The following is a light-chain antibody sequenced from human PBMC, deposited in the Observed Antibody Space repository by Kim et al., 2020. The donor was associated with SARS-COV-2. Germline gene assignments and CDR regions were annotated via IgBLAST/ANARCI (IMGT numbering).Light chain of an antibody. Sequence: VSPGQSASITCSGDKLGDKYACWYQQKPGQSPVLVIYQDSKRPSGIPERFSGSNSGNTATLTISGTQAMDEADYYCQAWDSSTYVFGTGTKVTVL. J-gene: IGLJ1*01. CDR1: KLGDKY. CDR2: QDS. CDR3: QAWDSSTYV. V-gene: IGLV3-1*01.